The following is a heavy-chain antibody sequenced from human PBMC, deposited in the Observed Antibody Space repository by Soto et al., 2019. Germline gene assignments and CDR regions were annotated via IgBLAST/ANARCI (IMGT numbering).Heavy chain of an antibody. J-gene: IGHJ4*02. Sequence: GGSLRLSCAASGFTFSSYGMHWVRQAPGKGLEWVAVISYDGSNKYYADSVKGRFTISRDNSKNTLYLQMNSLRAEDTAVYYCAKDTHTYHIGVLDYWGQGTLVTVSS. CDR3: AKDTHTYHIGVLDY. CDR2: ISYDGSNK. V-gene: IGHV3-30*18. CDR1: GFTFSSYG. D-gene: IGHD2-21*01.